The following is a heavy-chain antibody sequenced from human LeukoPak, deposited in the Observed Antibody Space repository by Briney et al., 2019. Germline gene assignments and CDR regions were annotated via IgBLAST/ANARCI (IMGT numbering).Heavy chain of an antibody. J-gene: IGHJ4*02. V-gene: IGHV3-21*01. CDR1: GLTFSSYS. CDR2: ISSSGSYI. Sequence: GGSLRLSCAASGLTFSSYSMNWVGQAPGKGVEWVSSISSSGSYIYYADSVKGRFTISRDNAKNSLYLQMNSLRAEDTAVYYCASGLSAAIDYFDYWGQGTLVTVSS. D-gene: IGHD6-13*01. CDR3: ASGLSAAIDYFDY.